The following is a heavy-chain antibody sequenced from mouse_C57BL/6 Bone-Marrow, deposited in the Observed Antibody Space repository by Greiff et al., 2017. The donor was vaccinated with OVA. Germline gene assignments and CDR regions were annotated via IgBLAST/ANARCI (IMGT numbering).Heavy chain of an antibody. CDR2: IWRGGST. V-gene: IGHV2-5*01. D-gene: IGHD1-1*01. J-gene: IGHJ4*01. CDR3: AKTSITTVVPYYYAMDY. Sequence: VQLQQSGPGLVQPSQSLSITCTVSGFSLTSYGVHWVRQSPGKGLEWLGVIWRGGSTDYNAAFMSRLSITKDNSKSQVFFKMNSLQADDTAIYYCAKTSITTVVPYYYAMDYWGQGTSGTVSS. CDR1: GFSLTSYG.